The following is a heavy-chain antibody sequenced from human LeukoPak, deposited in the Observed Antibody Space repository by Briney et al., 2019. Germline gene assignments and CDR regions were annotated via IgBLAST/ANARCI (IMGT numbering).Heavy chain of an antibody. V-gene: IGHV3-30*02. CDR1: GFTFSTYA. J-gene: IGHJ4*03. Sequence: GGSLRLSCPASGFTFSTYAMHWVRQAPGKGLEWVAFIQSDGTNTYYADSVKGQFTISRETSMNSLYLQMNSLRADDTADYYCATSLPPHGDRDCWGHGTPVTVSP. D-gene: IGHD4-17*01. CDR2: IQSDGTNT. CDR3: ATSLPPHGDRDC.